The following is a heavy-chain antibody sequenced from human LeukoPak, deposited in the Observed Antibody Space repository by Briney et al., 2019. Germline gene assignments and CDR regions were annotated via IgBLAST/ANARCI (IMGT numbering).Heavy chain of an antibody. CDR1: GFTFSDYY. Sequence: PGGSLRLSCAASGFTFSDYYMSWIRQAPGKGLEWVSYISSSGSTIYYADSVKGRFTTSRDNAKNSLYLQMNSLRAEDTAVYYCARDYTIFGVVRFYMDVWGKGTTVTVSS. J-gene: IGHJ6*03. V-gene: IGHV3-11*01. CDR2: ISSSGSTI. D-gene: IGHD3-3*01. CDR3: ARDYTIFGVVRFYMDV.